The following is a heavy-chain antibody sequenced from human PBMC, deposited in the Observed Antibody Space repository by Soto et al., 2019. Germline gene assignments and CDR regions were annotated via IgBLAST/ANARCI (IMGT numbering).Heavy chain of an antibody. CDR3: ARDPPYGPKLKTDY. V-gene: IGHV3-21*01. D-gene: IGHD4-17*01. CDR2: ISSSSSYI. Sequence: GGSLRLSCAASGFTFSSYSMNWVRQAPGKGLEWVSSISSSSSYIYYADSVKGRFTISRDNAKNSLYLQMNSLRAEDTAVYYCARDPPYGPKLKTDYWGQGTLVTVSS. CDR1: GFTFSSYS. J-gene: IGHJ4*02.